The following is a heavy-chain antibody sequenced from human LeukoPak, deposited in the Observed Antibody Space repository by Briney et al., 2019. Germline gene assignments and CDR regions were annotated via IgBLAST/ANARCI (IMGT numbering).Heavy chain of an antibody. V-gene: IGHV4-59*08. CDR1: GGSISSYY. Sequence: SETLSLTCTVSGGSISSYYWSWIRQPPGKGLEWIGYIYYSGSTNYNPSLKSRVTISVDTSKNQFSLKLSSVTAADTALYYCARVIDVAAAGCFDSWGQGTQVTVSS. CDR3: ARVIDVAAAGCFDS. J-gene: IGHJ4*02. CDR2: IYYSGST. D-gene: IGHD6-13*01.